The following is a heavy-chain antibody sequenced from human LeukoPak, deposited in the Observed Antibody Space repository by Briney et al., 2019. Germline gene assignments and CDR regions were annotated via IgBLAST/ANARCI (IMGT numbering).Heavy chain of an antibody. D-gene: IGHD3-22*01. CDR3: ARPCCYYDSSGYFDY. Sequence: ASVKVSCKASGYTFTSYYMHWVRQAPGQGLEWMGIINPGGGSTSYAQKFQGRVTMTRDTSTSTVYMELSSLRSEDTAVYYCARPCCYYDSSGYFDYWGQGTLVTVSS. CDR1: GYTFTSYY. V-gene: IGHV1-46*01. CDR2: INPGGGST. J-gene: IGHJ4*02.